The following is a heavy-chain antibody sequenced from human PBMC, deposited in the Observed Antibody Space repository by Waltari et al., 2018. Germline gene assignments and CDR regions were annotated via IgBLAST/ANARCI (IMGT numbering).Heavy chain of an antibody. J-gene: IGHJ4*02. CDR2: INADNGNT. Sequence: QVQLVQSGAEVKKPGASVKVSCKASGYTFTGSTIHWVSQAPGQGLEWMGWINADNGNTKYSQKFQGRVTITRDTSANTADMELSSLRSEDTAVYYCARAYCINGVCYSGYYFDYWGQGTLVTVSS. CDR1: GYTFTGST. CDR3: ARAYCINGVCYSGYYFDY. V-gene: IGHV1-3*01. D-gene: IGHD2-8*01.